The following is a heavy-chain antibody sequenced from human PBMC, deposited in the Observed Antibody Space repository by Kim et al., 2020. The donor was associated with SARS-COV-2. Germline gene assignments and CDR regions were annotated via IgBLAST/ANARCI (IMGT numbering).Heavy chain of an antibody. D-gene: IGHD3-10*01. J-gene: IGHJ3*02. CDR3: ARDRYGSRRRAFDI. Sequence: NPSPKSRVTISVETPKNQFSLKLSSVAAADTAVYYCARDRYGSRRRAFDIWGQGTMVTVSS. V-gene: IGHV4-31*02.